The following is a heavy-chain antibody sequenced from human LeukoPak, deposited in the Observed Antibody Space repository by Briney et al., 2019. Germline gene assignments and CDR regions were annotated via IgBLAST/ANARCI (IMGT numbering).Heavy chain of an antibody. Sequence: PSEALSLTCAVYGGSFSGHYWSWTRQPPGKGLEWIGEIHPSGSTSYNPSLKSRVTISVDTSKNQLSLKLSSVTAADTAVYYCARGEYSTPSFDYWGQGTLVTVSS. V-gene: IGHV4-34*01. D-gene: IGHD6-6*01. CDR2: IHPSGST. CDR1: GGSFSGHY. J-gene: IGHJ4*02. CDR3: ARGEYSTPSFDY.